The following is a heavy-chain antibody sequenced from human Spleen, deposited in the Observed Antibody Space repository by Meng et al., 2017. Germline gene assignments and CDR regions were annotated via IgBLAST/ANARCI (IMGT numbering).Heavy chain of an antibody. V-gene: IGHV3-23*01. CDR2: ISGSGGSS. CDR3: ARRIGSYGRDWYFDL. CDR1: GFTFSSYA. J-gene: IGHJ2*01. Sequence: LSLTCAASGFTFSSYAMSWVRQAPGKGLEWVSAISGSGGSSSYADSVKGRFTISRDNSKNTLYLQMNSLRAEDTAVYYCARRIGSYGRDWYFDLWGRGTLVTVSS. D-gene: IGHD5-18*01.